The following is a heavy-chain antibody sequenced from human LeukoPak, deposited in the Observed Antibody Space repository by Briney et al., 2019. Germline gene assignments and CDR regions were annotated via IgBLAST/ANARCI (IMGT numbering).Heavy chain of an antibody. J-gene: IGHJ4*02. Sequence: GGSLRLSCAASGFTFSSYWMSWVRQAPGKGLEWVANIKQDGSEKYYVDSVKGRLTISRDNAKNSLYLQMSSLRAEDTAVYYCARDNQGGSSNYWGQGTLVTVSS. CDR3: ARDNQGGSSNY. V-gene: IGHV3-7*01. CDR1: GFTFSSYW. CDR2: IKQDGSEK. D-gene: IGHD1-26*01.